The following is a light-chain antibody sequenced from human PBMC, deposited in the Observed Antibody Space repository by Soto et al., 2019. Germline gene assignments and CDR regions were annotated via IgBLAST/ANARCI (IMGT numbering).Light chain of an antibody. CDR2: DAS. Sequence: DIQMTQSPSALSASVGDRVTITCRASQNISSWLAWYQQKPGKAPKSLIYDASSLESGVLSRLSGSGSGTEFTLTISNLQPDDSATYYCQHYKAFSPWTFGQGTKVDIK. V-gene: IGKV1-5*01. CDR3: QHYKAFSPWT. CDR1: QNISSW. J-gene: IGKJ1*01.